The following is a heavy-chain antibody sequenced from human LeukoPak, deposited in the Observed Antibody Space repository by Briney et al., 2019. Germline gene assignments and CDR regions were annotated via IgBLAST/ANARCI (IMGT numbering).Heavy chain of an antibody. CDR2: ISAYNGNT. J-gene: IGHJ4*02. V-gene: IGHV1-18*01. Sequence: ASVKVSCKASGYTFTSYGISWVRQAPGQGLEWMGWISAYNGNTNYAQKLQGRVTMTTDTSTSTVYMELSSLRSEDTAVYYCARELPRAVAGTGGYFDYWGQGTLVTVSS. CDR3: ARELPRAVAGTGGYFDY. CDR1: GYTFTSYG. D-gene: IGHD6-19*01.